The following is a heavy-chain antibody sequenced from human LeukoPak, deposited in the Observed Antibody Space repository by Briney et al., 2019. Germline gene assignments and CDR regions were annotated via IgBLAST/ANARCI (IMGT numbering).Heavy chain of an antibody. V-gene: IGHV3-30*18. D-gene: IGHD6-19*01. CDR3: AKGQSYSSGWINWYFDL. Sequence: PGRSLRLSCAASGFTFSSYGMHWFRQAPGKGLEWVAVISYDGSNKYYADSVKGRFTISRDNSKNTLYLQMNSLRAEDTAVYYCAKGQSYSSGWINWYFDLWGRGTLVTVSS. CDR1: GFTFSSYG. J-gene: IGHJ2*01. CDR2: ISYDGSNK.